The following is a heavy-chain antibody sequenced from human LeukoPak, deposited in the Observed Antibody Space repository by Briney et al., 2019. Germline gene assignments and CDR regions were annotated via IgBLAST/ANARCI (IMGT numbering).Heavy chain of an antibody. J-gene: IGHJ4*02. Sequence: SETLSLTCTVSGGSISSYYWSWIRQPPGKGLEWIGYIYYSGSTKYNPSLKSRVTISVDTSKNQFSLKLSSVTAADTAVYYCARHGVGRGGDFDYWGQGTLVTVSS. V-gene: IGHV4-59*08. CDR2: IYYSGST. CDR3: ARHGVGRGGDFDY. CDR1: GGSISSYY. D-gene: IGHD3-10*01.